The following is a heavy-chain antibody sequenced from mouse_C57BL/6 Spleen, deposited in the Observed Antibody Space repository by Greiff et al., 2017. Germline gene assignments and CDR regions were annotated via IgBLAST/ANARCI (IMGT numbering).Heavy chain of an antibody. Sequence: LQQSGAELVRPGSSVKLSCKASSFAFMASAITWVKQRPGHGLEWIGSFTMYSDATEYSENFKGKATLTANTSSSTAYMELSSLTSEDSAVYYCAIGSSGDYYAMDYWGQGTSVTVSS. J-gene: IGHJ4*01. CDR1: SFAFMASA. CDR3: AIGSSGDYYAMDY. D-gene: IGHD1-1*01. V-gene: IGHV1-49*01. CDR2: FTMYSDAT.